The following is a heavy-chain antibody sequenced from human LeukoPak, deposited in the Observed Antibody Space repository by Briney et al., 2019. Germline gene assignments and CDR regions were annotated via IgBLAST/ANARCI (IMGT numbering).Heavy chain of an antibody. Sequence: PSETLSLTCTVSGGSISSYYWSWIRQPPGKGLEWIGYIYYSGSTNYNPSLKSRVTISVDMSKNQFSLKLSSVTAADTAVYYRARGQGYYYDSSGYYYVDWGQGTLVTVSS. V-gene: IGHV4-59*01. J-gene: IGHJ4*02. CDR3: ARGQGYYYDSSGYYYVD. CDR1: GGSISSYY. D-gene: IGHD3-22*01. CDR2: IYYSGST.